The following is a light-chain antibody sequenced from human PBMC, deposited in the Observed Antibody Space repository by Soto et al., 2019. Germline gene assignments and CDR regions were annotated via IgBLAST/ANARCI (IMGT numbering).Light chain of an antibody. J-gene: IGLJ1*01. CDR1: SSDVGGYNY. Sequence: QSVLTQPASVSGSPGQSITISCTGTSSDVGGYNYVSWYQQHPGKAPKLMIYDVSDRPSGVSNRFSGSKAGNTASLTISGLQAEDEADYLCSSYTSSSTPYVFGTGTKLTVL. V-gene: IGLV2-14*01. CDR3: SSYTSSSTPYV. CDR2: DVS.